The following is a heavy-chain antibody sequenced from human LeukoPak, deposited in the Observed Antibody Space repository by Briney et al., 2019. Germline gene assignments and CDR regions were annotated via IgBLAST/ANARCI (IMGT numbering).Heavy chain of an antibody. CDR3: CLWIASRPFRALYY. V-gene: IGHV4-39*01. CDR1: SGSINCRRYD. CDR2: HYYGGRP. D-gene: IGHD2-21*01. Sequence: KPSETLYLTCTVSSGSINCRRYDLGWIRHPPGKGLEWIGSHYYGGRPYYNPSLKSRDTISVDTSKTQFSLKLTSVSAPDPCVYCCCLWIASRPFRALYY. J-gene: IGHJ6*01.